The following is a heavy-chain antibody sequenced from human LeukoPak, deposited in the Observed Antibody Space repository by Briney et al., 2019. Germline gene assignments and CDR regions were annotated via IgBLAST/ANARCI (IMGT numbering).Heavy chain of an antibody. CDR1: GYPFTTSW. CDR3: AIINHPDGRVY. D-gene: IGHD5-24*01. J-gene: IGHJ4*02. V-gene: IGHV5-51*01. Sequence: GESLKISCQGFGYPFTTSWIGWVRQLPGKGLEWTAIIYSGNSDAKYSPSFQGQVSISTDRSISTAYLHWSSLKASDTAIYYCAIINHPDGRVYWGQGTLVTVSS. CDR2: IYSGNSDA.